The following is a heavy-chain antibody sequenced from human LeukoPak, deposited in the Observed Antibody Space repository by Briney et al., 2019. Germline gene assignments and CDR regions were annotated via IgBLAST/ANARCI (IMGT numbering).Heavy chain of an antibody. CDR3: ARDMGAGEMATIY. CDR1: GGSISSGSYY. CDR2: IYTSGST. Sequence: SETPSLTCTVSGGSISSGSYYWSWIRQPAGKGLEWIGRIYTSGSTNYNPSLKSRVTISVDTSKNQFSLKLSSVTAADTAVYYCARDMGAGEMATIYWGQGTLVTVSS. V-gene: IGHV4-61*02. J-gene: IGHJ4*02. D-gene: IGHD5-24*01.